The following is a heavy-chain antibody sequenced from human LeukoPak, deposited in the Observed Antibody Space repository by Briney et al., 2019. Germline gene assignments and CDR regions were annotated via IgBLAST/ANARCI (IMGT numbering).Heavy chain of an antibody. CDR2: VYISGSP. CDR3: ARGRYYDSSAYYQVDWFDP. V-gene: IGHV4-4*07. CDR1: GGSISDYF. Sequence: SETLSLTCTVSGGSISDYFWSWIRQPAGKGLEWIGRVYISGSPNYNPSLKSRVTLSVDTSKNQFSLKLRSVTAADTAVYYCARGRYYDSSAYYQVDWFDPWGQGTLVTVSS. J-gene: IGHJ5*02. D-gene: IGHD3-22*01.